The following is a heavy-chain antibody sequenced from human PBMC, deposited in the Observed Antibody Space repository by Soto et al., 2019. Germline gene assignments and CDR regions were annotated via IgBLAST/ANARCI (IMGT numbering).Heavy chain of an antibody. J-gene: IGHJ4*02. Sequence: QVQLVQSGAEVKKPGASVKVSCKASGYSFTNYGFSWVRQATGQGLEWMGWINGYNGNTNYAPKLQGTFTMTTDTSTSTAYMELGSLTSDDTAVYFCAASTANSSLWGQGTLVTVSS. CDR3: AASTANSSL. CDR2: INGYNGNT. CDR1: GYSFTNYG. V-gene: IGHV1-18*01.